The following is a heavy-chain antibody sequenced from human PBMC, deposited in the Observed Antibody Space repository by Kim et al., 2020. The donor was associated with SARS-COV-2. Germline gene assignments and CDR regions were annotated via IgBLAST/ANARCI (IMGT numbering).Heavy chain of an antibody. Sequence: SETLSLTCTVSGGSISSGGYYWSWIRQHPGKGLEWIGYIYYSGSTYYNPSLKSRVTISVDTSKNQFSLKLSSVTAADTAVYYCAIFDWLYHRSDYWGQGTLVTVSS. V-gene: IGHV4-31*03. CDR1: GGSISSGGYY. CDR2: IYYSGST. D-gene: IGHD3-9*01. J-gene: IGHJ4*02. CDR3: AIFDWLYHRSDY.